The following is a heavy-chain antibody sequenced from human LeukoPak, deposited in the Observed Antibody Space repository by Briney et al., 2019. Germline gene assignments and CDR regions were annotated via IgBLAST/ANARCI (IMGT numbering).Heavy chain of an antibody. CDR1: GGTFSSYA. J-gene: IGHJ3*02. CDR2: IIPIFGTA. Sequence: SVKVSCKASGGTFSSYAISWVRQAPGQGLEWTGRIIPIFGTANYAQKFQGRVTITTDESTSTAYMELSSLRSEDTAVYYCARRAPYYYDSSGHDAFDIWGQGTMVTVSS. D-gene: IGHD3-22*01. CDR3: ARRAPYYYDSSGHDAFDI. V-gene: IGHV1-69*05.